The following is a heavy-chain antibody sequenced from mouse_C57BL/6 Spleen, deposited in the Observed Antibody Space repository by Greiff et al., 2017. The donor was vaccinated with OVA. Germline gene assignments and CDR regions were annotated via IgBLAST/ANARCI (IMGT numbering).Heavy chain of an antibody. J-gene: IGHJ3*01. CDR1: GFTFSSYT. CDR2: ISGGGGNT. V-gene: IGHV5-9*01. CDR3: ARHGGSWFAY. Sequence: EVNLVESGGGLVKPGGSLKLSCAASGFTFSSYTMSWVRQTPEKRLEWVATISGGGGNTYYPDSVKGRFTISRDNAKNTLYLQMSSLRSEDTALYYCARHGGSWFAYWGQGTLVTVSA.